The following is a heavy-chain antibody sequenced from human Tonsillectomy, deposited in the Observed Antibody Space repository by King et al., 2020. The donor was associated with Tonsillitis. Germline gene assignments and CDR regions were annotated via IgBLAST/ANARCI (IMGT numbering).Heavy chain of an antibody. V-gene: IGHV1-2*02. Sequence: QLVQSGAEVKKPGASVKVSCKASGYFFTDYFMHWVRQAPGQGLEWMGWINPNSGGTTYAQKFQGRVTMTRDTSISTAYMELSSLKSDETAVYYCAKALDNIVVVSAATLYYWGQGTLVTVSS. CDR2: INPNSGGT. D-gene: IGHD2-2*01. CDR1: GYFFTDYF. J-gene: IGHJ4*02. CDR3: AKALDNIVVVSAATLYY.